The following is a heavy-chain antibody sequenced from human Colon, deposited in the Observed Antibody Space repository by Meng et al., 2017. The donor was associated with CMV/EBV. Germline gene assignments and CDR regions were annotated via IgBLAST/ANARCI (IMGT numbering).Heavy chain of an antibody. Sequence: GESLKISCAASGFSVSDKYMSWVRQAPGKGLEWVSVVHSGGNSYYADSVKGRFTISRDNPKNSLYLQMNSLKDEDTAVYYCLPGHYTGTWGQGTLVTVSS. CDR3: LPGHYTGT. J-gene: IGHJ5*02. CDR2: VHSGGNS. CDR1: GFSVSDKY. V-gene: IGHV3-53*01. D-gene: IGHD3-3*01.